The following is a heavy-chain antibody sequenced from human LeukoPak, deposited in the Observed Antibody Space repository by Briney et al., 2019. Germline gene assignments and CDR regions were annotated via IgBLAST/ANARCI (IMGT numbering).Heavy chain of an antibody. CDR2: IRYDGSNK. V-gene: IGHV3-30*02. J-gene: IGHJ6*03. CDR3: ARVGTHHYHYMDV. CDR1: GFTFSSHG. Sequence: GGSLRLSCAASGFTFSSHGMHWVRQTPAKGLEWVAFIRYDGSNKYYADSVKGRFIISRDNAKNSLYLQMNSLRAEDTAVYYCARVGTHHYHYMDVWGKGTTVTVS. D-gene: IGHD6-13*01.